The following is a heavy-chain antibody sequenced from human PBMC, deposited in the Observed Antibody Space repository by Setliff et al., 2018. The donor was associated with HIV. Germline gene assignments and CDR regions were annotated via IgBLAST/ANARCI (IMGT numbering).Heavy chain of an antibody. Sequence: PGGSLRLSCAASGFTFSSYAMSWVRQAPGKGLEWVSSISPDSTYIYYADSVKGRFTISRDNAKNSLYLQMNSPRAEDTAVYYCTSARIPTGGTSTSFDYWGQGTLVTVS. J-gene: IGHJ4*02. CDR2: ISPDSTYI. D-gene: IGHD1-1*01. CDR1: GFTFSSYA. V-gene: IGHV3-21*01. CDR3: TSARIPTGGTSTSFDY.